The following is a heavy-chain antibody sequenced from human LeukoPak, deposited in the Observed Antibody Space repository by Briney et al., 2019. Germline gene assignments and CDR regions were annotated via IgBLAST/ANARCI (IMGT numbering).Heavy chain of an antibody. CDR3: AKDRYSSSWYENWFDP. D-gene: IGHD6-13*01. Sequence: GGSLRLSCAASGFTFSSYAMSWVRQAPGKGLEWVSAISGSGGGTYYADSVKGRFTISRDNSKNTLYLQMNSLRAEDTAVYYCAKDRYSSSWYENWFDPWGQGTLVTVSS. CDR1: GFTFSSYA. J-gene: IGHJ5*02. V-gene: IGHV3-23*01. CDR2: ISGSGGGT.